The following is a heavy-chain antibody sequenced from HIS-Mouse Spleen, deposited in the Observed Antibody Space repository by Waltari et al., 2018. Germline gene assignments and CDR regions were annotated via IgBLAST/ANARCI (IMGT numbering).Heavy chain of an antibody. Sequence: QLQLQESGPGLVKPSETLSLTCTVSGGSISSSSYYWGWIRQPPGKGLEWIGSIYYSGRTYYNPYLKSRVTRSVDTSKNQFSLKLSSVTAADTAVYYCAREIPYSSSWYDWYFDLWGRGTLVTVSS. CDR3: AREIPYSSSWYDWYFDL. V-gene: IGHV4-39*07. CDR1: GGSISSSSYY. D-gene: IGHD6-13*01. CDR2: IYYSGRT. J-gene: IGHJ2*01.